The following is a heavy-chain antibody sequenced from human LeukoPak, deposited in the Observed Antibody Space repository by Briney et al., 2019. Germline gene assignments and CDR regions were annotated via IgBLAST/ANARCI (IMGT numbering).Heavy chain of an antibody. CDR3: ARDPKYDYVWGSYRPEEGYFDY. CDR1: GYTFTSYG. CDR2: ISAYNGNT. V-gene: IGHV1-18*04. Sequence: ASVKVSCMASGYTFTSYGISWVRQAPGQGLEWMGWISAYNGNTNYAQKLQGRVTMTTDTSTSTAYMELRSLRSDDTAVYYCARDPKYDYVWGSYRPEEGYFDYWGQGTLVTVSS. D-gene: IGHD3-16*02. J-gene: IGHJ4*02.